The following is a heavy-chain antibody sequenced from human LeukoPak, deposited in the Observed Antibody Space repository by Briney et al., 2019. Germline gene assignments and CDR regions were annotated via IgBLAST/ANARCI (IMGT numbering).Heavy chain of an antibody. CDR3: ARGGGYGSGWYREDYYYYYMDV. V-gene: IGHV1-18*01. CDR1: GYTFTSYG. CDR2: ISAYNGNT. Sequence: GASVKVSCKASGYTFTSYGISWVRQAPGQGLEWMGWISAYNGNTNYAQKLQGRVTMTTDTSTSTAYMELRSLRSDDTAVYYCARGGGYGSGWYREDYYYYYMDVWGKGTTVTVSS. J-gene: IGHJ6*03. D-gene: IGHD6-19*01.